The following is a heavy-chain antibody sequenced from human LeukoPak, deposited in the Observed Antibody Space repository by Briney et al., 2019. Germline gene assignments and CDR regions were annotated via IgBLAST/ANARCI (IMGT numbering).Heavy chain of an antibody. CDR1: GGSFSGYY. D-gene: IGHD4-17*01. Sequence: SETLSLTCAVYGGSFSGYYWSWIRQPPGKGLEWIGEIDHSGSTNYNTSLKIRVTISVDTSKKQFSLKLNSVTAADTAVYYCARGRVADTNYGYWGQGTLVTVSS. V-gene: IGHV4-34*01. CDR3: ARGRVADTNYGY. J-gene: IGHJ4*02. CDR2: IDHSGST.